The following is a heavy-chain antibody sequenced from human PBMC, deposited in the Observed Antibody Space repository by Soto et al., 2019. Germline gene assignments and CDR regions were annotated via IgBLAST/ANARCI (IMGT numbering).Heavy chain of an antibody. CDR1: GFTFSDYY. CDR3: AREGAEAGDFGRGYYYYYSGMDV. CDR2: ISSSSSYT. V-gene: IGHV3-11*06. J-gene: IGHJ6*04. Sequence: PGGSLRLSCAASGFTFSDYYMSWIRQAPGKGLEWVSYISSSSSYTNYADSVKGRLTISRDNAKNSLYLQMNSLRAEATAVYYCAREGAEAGDFGRGYYYYYSGMDVWGEGTTVTVAS. D-gene: IGHD3-3*01.